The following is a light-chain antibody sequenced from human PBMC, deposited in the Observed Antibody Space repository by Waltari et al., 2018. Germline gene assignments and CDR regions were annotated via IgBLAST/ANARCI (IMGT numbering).Light chain of an antibody. V-gene: IGLV2-14*01. CDR1: SSDVGGYNY. CDR2: DVS. Sequence: QSALTQPAPVSGSPGQSITISCPGTSSDVGGYNYVPWYQQHPGKVPKLLIFDVSNRPSGVSNRFSGSKSGNTASLTISGLQAEDESDYYCCSFTSRSTWVFGGGTKLTVL. J-gene: IGLJ3*02. CDR3: CSFTSRSTWV.